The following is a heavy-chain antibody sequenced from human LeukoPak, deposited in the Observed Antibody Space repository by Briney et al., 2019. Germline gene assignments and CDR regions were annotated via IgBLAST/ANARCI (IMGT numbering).Heavy chain of an antibody. V-gene: IGHV3-23*01. CDR2: IPGSGVDT. Sequence: GGSLRLSCAASGFTFSNAWMSWVRQAPGGGLEWVSGIPGSGVDTFYADSVKGRFTISRDNSKNTLFLQMNSLRAEDTAVYYCAKEVGMYGTPTFDFWGQGTVVTVSS. D-gene: IGHD1/OR15-1a*01. J-gene: IGHJ4*02. CDR3: AKEVGMYGTPTFDF. CDR1: GFTFSNAW.